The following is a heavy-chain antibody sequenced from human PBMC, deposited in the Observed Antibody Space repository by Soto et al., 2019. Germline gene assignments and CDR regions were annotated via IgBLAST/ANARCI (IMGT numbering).Heavy chain of an antibody. CDR3: AKSRVTAISTKNDY. CDR1: GFMFSSYA. CDR2: ISGSGSST. V-gene: IGHV3-23*01. J-gene: IGHJ4*02. Sequence: GGSLRLSCAASGFMFSSYAMTWVRQAPGKGLEWVSVISGSGSSTYYADSVKGRFTISRDNSKNTLYLQMNSLRVEDTAVYYCAKSRVTAISTKNDYWGQGTLVTVSS. D-gene: IGHD2-21*02.